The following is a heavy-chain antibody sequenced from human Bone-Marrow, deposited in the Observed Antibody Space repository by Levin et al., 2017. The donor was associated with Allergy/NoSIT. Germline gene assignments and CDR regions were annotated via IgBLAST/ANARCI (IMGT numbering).Heavy chain of an antibody. V-gene: IGHV1-2*02. Sequence: GASVKVSCKASGYTFSGYYMHWVRQVPGHGLEWMGWINPNSGGTNYAQKFQDRVTMTRDTSITTAYMELTRLRSDDTAVYYCATARYCANGVCPDLDMDGWGQGTTVTVSS. CDR1: GYTFSGYY. J-gene: IGHJ6*02. CDR3: ATARYCANGVCPDLDMDG. CDR2: INPNSGGT. D-gene: IGHD2-8*01.